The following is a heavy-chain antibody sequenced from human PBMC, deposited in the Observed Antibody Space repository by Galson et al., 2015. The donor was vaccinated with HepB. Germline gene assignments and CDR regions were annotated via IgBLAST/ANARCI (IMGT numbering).Heavy chain of an antibody. Sequence: SVKVSCKASGGTFSSYAISWVRQAPGQGLEWMGGIIPIFGTANYAQKFQGRVTITADESTSTAYMELSSLRSEDTAVYYCTRKLSQGYCSGGSCPAQYNMDVWGQGTTVTVSS. CDR1: GGTFSSYA. J-gene: IGHJ6*02. V-gene: IGHV1-69*13. CDR2: IIPIFGTA. CDR3: TRKLSQGYCSGGSCPAQYNMDV. D-gene: IGHD2-15*01.